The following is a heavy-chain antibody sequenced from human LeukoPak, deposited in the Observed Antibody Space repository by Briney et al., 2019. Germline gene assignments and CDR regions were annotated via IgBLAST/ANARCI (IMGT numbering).Heavy chain of an antibody. V-gene: IGHV4-61*08. D-gene: IGHD3-10*01. CDR3: ARDRGSYGMDV. Sequence: SETLSLTCTVSGGSISSGGYYWSWIRQHPGKGLEWIGYIYYSGSTNYNPSLKSRVTISVDTSKNQFSLKLSSVTAADTAVYYRARDRGSYGMDVWGQGTTVTVSS. J-gene: IGHJ6*02. CDR2: IYYSGST. CDR1: GGSISSGGYY.